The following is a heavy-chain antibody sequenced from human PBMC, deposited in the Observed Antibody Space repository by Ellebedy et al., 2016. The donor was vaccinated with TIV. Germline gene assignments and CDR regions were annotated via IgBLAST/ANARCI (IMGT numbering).Heavy chain of an antibody. J-gene: IGHJ4*02. Sequence: GESLKISCVASGFTLSHFAMHWVRQSPGKGLEWVGVISFAGGAKYYADSVKGRFTISRDNSKNTLYLQLNSLRRDDTALYYCARGPEGSGYYLQAFDNWGQGTLVSVSS. CDR3: ARGPEGSGYYLQAFDN. D-gene: IGHD3-3*01. CDR1: GFTLSHFA. CDR2: ISFAGGAK. V-gene: IGHV3-30-3*01.